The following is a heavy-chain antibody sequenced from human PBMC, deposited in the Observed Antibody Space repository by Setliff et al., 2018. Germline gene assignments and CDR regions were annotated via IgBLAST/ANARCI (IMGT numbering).Heavy chain of an antibody. Sequence: ASVKVSCKTSGYTFTTYAISWMRQAPGQGLEWMGWINTNTGNPSYAQDFTGRFVFSLDTSVSTAYLQISSLKAEDTAVYYCASASRFGTIVYKGYYYMDVWGKGTTVTVSS. J-gene: IGHJ6*03. CDR3: ASASRFGTIVYKGYYYMDV. CDR2: INTNTGNP. D-gene: IGHD3-10*01. V-gene: IGHV7-4-1*02. CDR1: GYTFTTYA.